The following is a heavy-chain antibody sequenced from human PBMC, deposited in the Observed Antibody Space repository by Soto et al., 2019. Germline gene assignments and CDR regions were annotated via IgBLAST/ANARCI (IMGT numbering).Heavy chain of an antibody. V-gene: IGHV3-7*04. Sequence: GGSLRLSCAASGITFSSYWMSWVRQAPGKGLEWVANIKQDGSEKYYVDSVKGRFTISRDNAKNSLYLQMNSLRAEDTAVYYCARAGVRGAFDIWGQGTMVTVSS. D-gene: IGHD3-10*01. J-gene: IGHJ3*02. CDR3: ARAGVRGAFDI. CDR2: IKQDGSEK. CDR1: GITFSSYW.